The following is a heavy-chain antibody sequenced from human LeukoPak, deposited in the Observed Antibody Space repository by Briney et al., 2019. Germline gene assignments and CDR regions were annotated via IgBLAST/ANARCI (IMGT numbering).Heavy chain of an antibody. CDR3: ARRRDFWSGYYSPFDY. D-gene: IGHD3-3*01. CDR2: IYYSGST. J-gene: IGHJ4*02. V-gene: IGHV4-39*01. Sequence: SETLSLTCTVSGGSISSSSYYWGWIRQPPGKGLEWIGSIYYSGSTYYNPSLKSRVTISVDTSKNQFSLKLSSVTAADTAVYYCARRRDFWSGYYSPFDYWGQGTLVTVSS. CDR1: GGSISSSSYY.